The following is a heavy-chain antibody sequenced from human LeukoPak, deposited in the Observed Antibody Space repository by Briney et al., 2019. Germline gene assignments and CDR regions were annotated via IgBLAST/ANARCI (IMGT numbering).Heavy chain of an antibody. D-gene: IGHD2-21*01. CDR1: GFTFSSFS. J-gene: IGHJ4*02. CDR2: ISSSSSYI. V-gene: IGHV3-21*01. Sequence: GGSVRLSCAAYGFTFSSFSMNWVSQAPGKGLVWVLSISSSSSYIYYADSVKGRFTISRDSAKNSLYLQMNSMRAEYTVVYYCAAQIPRFDYWGQGTLVTVSS. CDR3: AAQIPRFDY.